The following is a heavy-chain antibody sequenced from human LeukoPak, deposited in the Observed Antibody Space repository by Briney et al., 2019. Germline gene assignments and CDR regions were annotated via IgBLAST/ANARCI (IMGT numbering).Heavy chain of an antibody. V-gene: IGHV3-23*01. CDR1: GFTFSSYA. D-gene: IGHD5-18*01. CDR2: ISGSGGST. Sequence: GGSLRLSCAASGFTFSSYAMSWVRQAPGKGLEWVSAISGSGGSTYYADSVKGRFTISRDNSKNTLYLQMNSLRAEDTAVYYCAKDWDKWIQLWSRYYYYGMDVWGQGTTVTVSS. CDR3: AKDWDKWIQLWSRYYYYGMDV. J-gene: IGHJ6*02.